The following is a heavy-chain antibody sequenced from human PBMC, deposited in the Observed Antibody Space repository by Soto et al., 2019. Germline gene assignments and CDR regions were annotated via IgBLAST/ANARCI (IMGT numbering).Heavy chain of an antibody. CDR3: ARAENGDVDYGANPRGNWFDL. CDR1: GGSISSFY. CDR2: IYYSGST. D-gene: IGHD4-17*01. J-gene: IGHJ5*02. V-gene: IGHV4-59*12. Sequence: PSETLSLTCTVSGGSISSFYWNWIRQPPGKGLEWIGYIYYSGSTNYNPSLKSRVTISVDTSKNQFSLKLSSVTAADTAVYYCARAENGDVDYGANPRGNWFDLWGQGTLVTSPQ.